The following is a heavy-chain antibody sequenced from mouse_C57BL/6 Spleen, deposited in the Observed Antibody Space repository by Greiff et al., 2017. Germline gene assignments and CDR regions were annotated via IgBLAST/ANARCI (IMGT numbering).Heavy chain of an antibody. CDR1: GYTFTSYW. CDR2: IYPGSGST. D-gene: IGHD2-5*01. J-gene: IGHJ4*01. CDR3: NAKPYYYSNRYYYDMDY. Sequence: QVQLQQPGAELVKPGASVKMSCKASGYTFTSYWITWVKQRPGQGLEWIGDIYPGSGSTNYNEKFKSKATLTVDTSSSTAYMQLSSLTSEDSAVYYCNAKPYYYSNRYYYDMDYWGQGTSVTVSS. V-gene: IGHV1-55*01.